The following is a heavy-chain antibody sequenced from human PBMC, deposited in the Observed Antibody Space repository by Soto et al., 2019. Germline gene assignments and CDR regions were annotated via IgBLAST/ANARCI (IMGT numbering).Heavy chain of an antibody. D-gene: IGHD3-3*01. Sequence: SETLSLTCTVSGGSIISSTYYCGWIRQPPGKGLEWIGSIYYSGSTYYNPSLKRRVTLSVDTSKNQFSLKLSSVTAADTAVYYCASITIFGVVINYYYYGMDVWGQGTTVT. CDR1: GGSIISSTYY. CDR2: IYYSGST. V-gene: IGHV4-39*01. CDR3: ASITIFGVVINYYYYGMDV. J-gene: IGHJ6*02.